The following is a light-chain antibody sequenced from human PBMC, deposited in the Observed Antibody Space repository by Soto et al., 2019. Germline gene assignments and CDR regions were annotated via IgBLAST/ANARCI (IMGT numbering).Light chain of an antibody. V-gene: IGKV1-27*01. CDR2: GAS. CDR3: QKYNSAPKT. Sequence: DIQMTQSPSSLSASVGDRVTITCRASQGIRNYLAWYQQKPGKGPKLLIYGASTLQSGVPSRFSGSGSGTDFTLTISSLQPEDVATYYCQKYNSAPKTFGQGTKVQLK. J-gene: IGKJ1*01. CDR1: QGIRNY.